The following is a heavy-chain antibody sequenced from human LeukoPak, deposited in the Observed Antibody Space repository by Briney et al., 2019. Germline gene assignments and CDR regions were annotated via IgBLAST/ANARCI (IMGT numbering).Heavy chain of an antibody. D-gene: IGHD2-2*02. Sequence: GSSVKVSRKASRGTFSSYSIIWVRQAPGQRLEWIGGIIPIFGTANYAQKFQCRVTITTDESTSTAYMELRRLRSEDTAVYYCARSKRYCSSNRWYKGYNWFDPWGQGTLVTVSS. V-gene: IGHV1-69*05. J-gene: IGHJ5*02. CDR2: IIPIFGTA. CDR1: RGTFSSYS. CDR3: ARSKRYCSSNRWYKGYNWFDP.